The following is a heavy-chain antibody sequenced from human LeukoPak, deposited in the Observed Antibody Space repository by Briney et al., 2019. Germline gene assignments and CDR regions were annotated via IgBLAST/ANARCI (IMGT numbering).Heavy chain of an antibody. CDR1: GFTFSAFP. D-gene: IGHD3-16*01. CDR3: AKDTGHLGVREVFDF. CDR2: ISAGGSST. J-gene: IGHJ3*01. V-gene: IGHV3-23*01. Sequence: HAGGSLRLSCAASGFTFSAFPMTWLRQAPGRGLEWVSSISAGGSSTYYADSVKGRFTISRDDFRNTVDVQMSDLRDEDTGIYFCAKDTGHLGVREVFDFWGQGTMVTVSS.